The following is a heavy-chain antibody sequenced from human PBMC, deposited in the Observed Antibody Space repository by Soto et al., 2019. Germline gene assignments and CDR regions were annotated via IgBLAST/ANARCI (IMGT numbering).Heavy chain of an antibody. J-gene: IGHJ4*02. CDR1: GFSFSNYA. Sequence: VQLVESGGILVQPGGSLRLSCVASGFSFSNYAMHWVRQAPGKGLEYVSAISNNGVSTYYANSVKGRFIISRDNSKNTLYLQMGSLRAEDMAVYYCAGGGPYQLLSDFDYWGQGTLVTVSS. V-gene: IGHV3-64*01. CDR3: AGGGPYQLLSDFDY. CDR2: ISNNGVST. D-gene: IGHD2-2*01.